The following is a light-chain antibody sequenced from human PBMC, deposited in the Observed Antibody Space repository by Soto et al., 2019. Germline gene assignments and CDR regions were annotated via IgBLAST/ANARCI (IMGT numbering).Light chain of an antibody. V-gene: IGLV2-14*01. CDR3: ISYKTDDTFV. J-gene: IGLJ1*01. Sequence: QSVLTQPASVSGSPGQSITISCAGTRSDIGTSNSVSWYQHLPGRPPTLIIYEATNRPSGVSERFSGSKTGDTASLTISGLQADDEAEYFCISYKTDDTFVFGSGTKLTVL. CDR2: EAT. CDR1: RSDIGTSNS.